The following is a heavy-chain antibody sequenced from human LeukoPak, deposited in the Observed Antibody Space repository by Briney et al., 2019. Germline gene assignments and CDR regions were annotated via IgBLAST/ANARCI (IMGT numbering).Heavy chain of an antibody. J-gene: IGHJ5*02. CDR1: GYTFTSYG. Sequence: ASVKVSCKASGYTFTSYGISWVRQAPGQGLEWMGWINPNSGGTNYAQKFQGRVTMTRDTSISTAYMELSRLRSDGTAVYYCARDPTGEFDPWGQGTLATVSS. D-gene: IGHD1-14*01. CDR2: INPNSGGT. V-gene: IGHV1-2*02. CDR3: ARDPTGEFDP.